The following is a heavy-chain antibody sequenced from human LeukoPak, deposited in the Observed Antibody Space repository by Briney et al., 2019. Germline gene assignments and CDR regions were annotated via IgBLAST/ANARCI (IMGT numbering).Heavy chain of an antibody. CDR3: AKSGYVDYGDYVRIKYFDY. CDR2: ISYDGSNK. J-gene: IGHJ4*02. V-gene: IGHV3-30*18. CDR1: GFTFSSYG. Sequence: PGGSLRLSSAASGFTFSSYGMHWVRQAPGKGLEWVAVISYDGSNKYYADSVKGRFTISRDNSKNTLYLQMNSLRAEDTAVYYCAKSGYVDYGDYVRIKYFDYWGQGTLVTVSS. D-gene: IGHD4-17*01.